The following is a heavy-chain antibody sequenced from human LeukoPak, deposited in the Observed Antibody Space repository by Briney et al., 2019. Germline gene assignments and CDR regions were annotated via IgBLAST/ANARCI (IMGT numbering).Heavy chain of an antibody. V-gene: IGHV3-20*04. J-gene: IGHJ4*02. D-gene: IGHD6-19*01. CDR3: AGGDRNGWYFDY. CDR2: INWNGGST. Sequence: GGSLRLSCAASGFMFDDHGMRWVRHVPGKGVEWVSGINWNGGSTGYGDSVKGRFTISRDNAKNSLYLQMNSLRAEDTALYYCAGGDRNGWYFDYWGQGILVTVSS. CDR1: GFMFDDHG.